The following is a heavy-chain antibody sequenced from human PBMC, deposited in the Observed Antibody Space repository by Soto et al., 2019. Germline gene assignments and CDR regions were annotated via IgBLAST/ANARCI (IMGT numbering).Heavy chain of an antibody. CDR3: ARRPGSSRWANWYFDL. CDR2: IYYSGST. D-gene: IGHD6-13*01. Sequence: QLQLQESGPGLVKPSETLSLTCTVSGGSISSSSYYWGWIRQPPGKGLEWIGSIYYSGSTYYNPSLKSRVTISVDTSKNQYSLKLSSVTAADTAVYYCARRPGSSRWANWYFDLWGRGTLVTVSS. CDR1: GGSISSSSYY. J-gene: IGHJ2*01. V-gene: IGHV4-39*01.